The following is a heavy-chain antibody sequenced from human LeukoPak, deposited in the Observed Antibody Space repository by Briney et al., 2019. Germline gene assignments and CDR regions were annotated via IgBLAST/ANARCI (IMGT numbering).Heavy chain of an antibody. CDR1: GFTFSSYD. CDR2: ISYDGNNK. Sequence: GGSLRLSCAASGFTFSSYDMHWVRQAPGKGLEWVAVISYDGNNKYYADSVKGRFTISRDNSKNTLYLQMNSLRAEDTAVYYCARGRSQSSTSCKGGCYYFDYWGQGTLVTVSS. V-gene: IGHV3-30*03. J-gene: IGHJ4*02. D-gene: IGHD2-2*01. CDR3: ARGRSQSSTSCKGGCYYFDY.